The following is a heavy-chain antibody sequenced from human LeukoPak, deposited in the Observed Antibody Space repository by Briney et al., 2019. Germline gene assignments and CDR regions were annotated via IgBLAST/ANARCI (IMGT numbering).Heavy chain of an antibody. D-gene: IGHD3-22*01. V-gene: IGHV1-46*01. Sequence: ASVKVSCKASGYTFTSYYMHWVRQAPGQGLEWMGIINPSGGSTSYAQKFQGRVTMTRDTSTSTVYMELSSLRSEDTAVYYCARGLMIVVVIYGAFDIWCQGTMVTVSS. CDR3: ARGLMIVVVIYGAFDI. J-gene: IGHJ3*02. CDR2: INPSGGST. CDR1: GYTFTSYY.